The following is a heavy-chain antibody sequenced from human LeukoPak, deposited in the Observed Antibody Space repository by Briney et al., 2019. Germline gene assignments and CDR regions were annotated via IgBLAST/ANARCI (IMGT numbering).Heavy chain of an antibody. CDR1: GFTFSSYE. CDR3: ARGEVRWYYGGNSGFDY. Sequence: GGSLRLSCAASGFTFSSYEMNWVRQAPGNGLEWISYISSSGATKYYTDSVKGRFTISRDNAKNSLYLQMNSLRAEDTAVYYCARGEVRWYYGGNSGFDYWGQGTLVTVSS. CDR2: ISSSGATK. V-gene: IGHV3-48*03. J-gene: IGHJ4*02. D-gene: IGHD4-23*01.